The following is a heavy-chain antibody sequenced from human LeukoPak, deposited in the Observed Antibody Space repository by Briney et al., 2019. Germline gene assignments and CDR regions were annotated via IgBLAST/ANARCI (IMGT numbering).Heavy chain of an antibody. CDR2: IYYSGST. CDR3: ARTSGGGVANWFDP. J-gene: IGHJ5*02. D-gene: IGHD2-21*01. Sequence: SETLSLTCTVSGGSISSYYWSWIRQPPGKGLEWIGYIYYSGSTNYNPSLKSRVTISVDTSKNQFSLKLSSVTAADTAVYYCARTSGGGVANWFDPWGQGTLVTVSS. CDR1: GGSISSYY. V-gene: IGHV4-59*01.